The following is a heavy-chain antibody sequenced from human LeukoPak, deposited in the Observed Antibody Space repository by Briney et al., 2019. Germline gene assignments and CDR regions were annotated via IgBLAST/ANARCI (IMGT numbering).Heavy chain of an antibody. J-gene: IGHJ4*02. CDR3: ARVRSGTWNGYEY. Sequence: HLGGSLRLSCAASGFIFSSFWMHWFRQGPGKGLVWVSRISTDGSSTSYADSVKGRFTISRDNAKNTLYLQMDSLRAEDSAVYYCARVRSGTWNGYEYWGQGTLVTVSS. CDR1: GFIFSSFW. D-gene: IGHD3-3*01. CDR2: ISTDGSST. V-gene: IGHV3-74*01.